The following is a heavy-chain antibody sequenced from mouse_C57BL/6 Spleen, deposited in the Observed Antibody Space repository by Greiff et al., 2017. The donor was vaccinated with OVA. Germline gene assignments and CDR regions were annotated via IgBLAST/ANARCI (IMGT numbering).Heavy chain of an antibody. Sequence: EVKLVESGGGLVKPGGSLKLSCAASGFTFSSYAMSWVRQTPEKRLEWVATISDGGSYTYYPDNVKGRFTISRDNAKNNLYLQMSHLKSEDTAMYYCARPNDYYGSSYAWFAYWGKGTLVTVSA. D-gene: IGHD1-1*01. CDR3: ARPNDYYGSSYAWFAY. V-gene: IGHV5-4*03. CDR2: ISDGGSYT. CDR1: GFTFSSYA. J-gene: IGHJ3*01.